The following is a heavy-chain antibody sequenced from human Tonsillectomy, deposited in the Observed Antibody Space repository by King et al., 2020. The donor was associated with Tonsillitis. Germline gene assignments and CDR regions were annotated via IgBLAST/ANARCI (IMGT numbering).Heavy chain of an antibody. CDR3: ARGFSYGLQEDYYYYGMDV. J-gene: IGHJ6*02. V-gene: IGHV1-2*02. CDR1: GYTFTGYY. D-gene: IGHD5-18*01. CDR2: INPNSGGS. Sequence: QLVQSGAEVKKPGASVKVSCKASGYTFTGYYMHWVRQAPGHGLEWMGWINPNSGGSNYAQKFQGRVTMTRDTSISTANMELSRLTSDDTAVYYCARGFSYGLQEDYYYYGMDVWGQGTTVTVSS.